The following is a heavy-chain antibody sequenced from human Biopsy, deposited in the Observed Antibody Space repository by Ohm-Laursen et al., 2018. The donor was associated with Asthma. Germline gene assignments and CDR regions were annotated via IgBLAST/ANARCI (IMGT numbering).Heavy chain of an antibody. J-gene: IGHJ5*02. Sequence: GASVKVSCKASGYPFIGYHIHWMRQAPGQGLEWMGRINPNSGATNYAQKFQGRVTMNRDTSISTAYMEVSRLRSEDTAVYYCARGQKSAGDRWFDPWGQGTLVTVSS. CDR2: INPNSGAT. CDR1: GYPFIGYH. CDR3: ARGQKSAGDRWFDP. V-gene: IGHV1-2*06. D-gene: IGHD6-13*01.